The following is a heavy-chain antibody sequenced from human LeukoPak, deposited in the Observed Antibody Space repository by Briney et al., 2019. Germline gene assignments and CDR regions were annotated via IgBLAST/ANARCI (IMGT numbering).Heavy chain of an antibody. CDR3: ARDFSMTGALDAFDI. Sequence: GGSLRLSCAASGFTFSSYEMNWVRQAPGKGLEWVSYISSSGSTIYYADSVKGRFTISRDNAKNSLYLQMNSLRAEDTAVYYCARDFSMTGALDAFDIWGQGTMVTVSS. CDR2: ISSSGSTI. J-gene: IGHJ3*02. CDR1: GFTFSSYE. D-gene: IGHD1-20*01. V-gene: IGHV3-48*03.